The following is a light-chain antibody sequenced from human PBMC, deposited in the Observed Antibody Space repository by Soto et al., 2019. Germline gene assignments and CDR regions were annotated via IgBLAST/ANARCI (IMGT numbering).Light chain of an antibody. Sequence: EIVLTQSPGTLSLSPGDRATLSCRASQSVSNNFLAWYQQKPGQAPRLLIHGASSRATGTPDRFSGSGSGTDFTLAISRLEPEDFAVYFCQHYGSSPWTIGQGTKVEIK. J-gene: IGKJ1*01. V-gene: IGKV3-20*01. CDR1: QSVSNNF. CDR2: GAS. CDR3: QHYGSSPWT.